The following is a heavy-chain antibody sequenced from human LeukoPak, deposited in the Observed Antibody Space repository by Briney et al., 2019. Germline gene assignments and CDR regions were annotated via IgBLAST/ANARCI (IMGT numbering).Heavy chain of an antibody. Sequence: ASVKVSCKASGYTFTGYYMHWVRQAPGQGLEWMGWINPNSGGTNYAQKFQGRVTMTRDTSISTAYMELSRLRSDDTAVYYCARRSSSWYSGYYYYMDVWGKGTTVTISS. CDR3: ARRSSSWYSGYYYYMDV. J-gene: IGHJ6*03. V-gene: IGHV1-2*02. CDR1: GYTFTGYY. CDR2: INPNSGGT. D-gene: IGHD6-13*01.